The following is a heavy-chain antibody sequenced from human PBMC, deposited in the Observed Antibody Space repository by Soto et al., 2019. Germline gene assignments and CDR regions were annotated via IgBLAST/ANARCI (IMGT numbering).Heavy chain of an antibody. D-gene: IGHD2-15*01. CDR3: ARDLYGGKRPEHYYYCMHV. J-gene: IGHJ6*02. CDR2: IWYDGSNK. CDR1: GFTFSSYG. V-gene: IGHV3-33*01. Sequence: QVQLVESGGGVVQPGRSLRLSCAASGFTFSSYGMHWVRQAPGKGLEWVAVIWYDGSNKYYADSVKGRFTISRDNSKNTLYLQMNSLRAEDTAVYYCARDLYGGKRPEHYYYCMHVWGQGTTVTVSS.